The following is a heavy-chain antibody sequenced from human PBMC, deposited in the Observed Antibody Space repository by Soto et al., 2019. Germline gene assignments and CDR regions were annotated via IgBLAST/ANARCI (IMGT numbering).Heavy chain of an antibody. Sequence: QVQLVQSGAEVRKPGASVKVSCKASGYTFSTSGMSWLRQAPGQGLEWMGWISTYNGDTNDAPKXQXRXTLXSDASTSAGYMGLRSLRSDDTGVYYGARAGAAPYYYCGVAVWGQGTRVTVSS. CDR1: GYTFSTSG. D-gene: IGHD2-21*01. CDR3: ARAGAAPYYYCGVAV. J-gene: IGHJ6*02. V-gene: IGHV1-18*01. CDR2: ISTYNGDT.